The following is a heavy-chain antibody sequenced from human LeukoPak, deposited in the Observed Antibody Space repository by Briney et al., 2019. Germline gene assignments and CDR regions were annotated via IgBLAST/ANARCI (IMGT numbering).Heavy chain of an antibody. CDR2: ISSSGAT. Sequence: PSETLSLTCTVSGYSINTYYWSWIRQPPGKGLEWIGYISSSGATNSNPSLRSRVTISLDRSTNEFSLSLKSVTAADTAMYYCARGGPYNRLDPWGQGTLVTVSS. V-gene: IGHV4-59*01. CDR3: ARGGPYNRLDP. CDR1: GYSINTYY. J-gene: IGHJ5*02.